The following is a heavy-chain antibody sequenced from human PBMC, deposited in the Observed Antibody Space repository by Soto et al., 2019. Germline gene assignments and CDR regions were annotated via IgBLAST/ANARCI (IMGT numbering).Heavy chain of an antibody. D-gene: IGHD6-13*01. CDR1: GYTFTGYY. V-gene: IGHV1-69*13. Sequence: SVKVSCKASGYTFTGYYMHWVRQAPGQGLEWMGGIIPIFGTANYAQKFQGRVTITADESTSTAYMELSSLRSEDTAVYYCARSFIAATHGWFDPWGQGTLVTVSP. CDR3: ARSFIAATHGWFDP. J-gene: IGHJ5*02. CDR2: IIPIFGTA.